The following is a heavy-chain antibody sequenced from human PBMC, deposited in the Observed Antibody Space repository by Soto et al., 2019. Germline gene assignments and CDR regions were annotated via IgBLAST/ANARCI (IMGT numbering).Heavy chain of an antibody. CDR2: IWYDGSNK. CDR1: GFTFSSYG. D-gene: IGHD6-13*01. J-gene: IGHJ6*02. CDR3: ARPIAAAGTTENYYYYGMGV. V-gene: IGHV3-33*01. Sequence: GGSLRLSCAASGFTFSSYGMHWVRQAPGKGLEWVAVIWYDGSNKYYADSVKGRFTISRDNSKNTLYLQMNSLRAEDTAVYYCARPIAAAGTTENYYYYGMGVWGQGTTVTVSS.